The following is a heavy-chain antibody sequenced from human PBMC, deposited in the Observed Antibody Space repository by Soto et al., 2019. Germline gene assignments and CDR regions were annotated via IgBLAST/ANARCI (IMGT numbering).Heavy chain of an antibody. D-gene: IGHD3-3*01. J-gene: IGHJ5*02. CDR2: ISAYNGNT. V-gene: IGHV1-18*01. CDR3: ARSYDFWSGGYNWFDP. Sequence: GASVKVSCKASGHTFTSYGISWVRQAPGQGLEWMGWISAYNGNTNYAQKLQGRVTMTTETSTSTAYMELRSLRSDDTAVYYCARSYDFWSGGYNWFDPWGQGTLVNSPQ. CDR1: GHTFTSYG.